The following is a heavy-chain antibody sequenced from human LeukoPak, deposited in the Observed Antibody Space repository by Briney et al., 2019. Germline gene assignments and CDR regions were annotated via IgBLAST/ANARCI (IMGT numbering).Heavy chain of an antibody. D-gene: IGHD6-19*01. CDR2: ISSSGSYI. CDR3: ARDRATPGWGNWYFDL. V-gene: IGHV3-21*01. CDR1: GFTVSSYS. Sequence: GGSMLLYCAAGGFTVSSYSMNWGRPAPGKGLEWASSISSSGSYIYYADSLKGRFTISRDNAENSLYLQMNSLRAEDTAVYFCARDRATPGWGNWYFDLWGRGTLVTVSS. J-gene: IGHJ2*01.